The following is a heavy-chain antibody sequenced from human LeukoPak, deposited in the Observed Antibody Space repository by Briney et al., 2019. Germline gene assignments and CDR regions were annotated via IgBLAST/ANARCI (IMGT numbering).Heavy chain of an antibody. CDR1: GFTFESYG. Sequence: PGRSLRLSCEASGFTFESYGMQWVRQAPGKGLEWVAVTSYDGITKNYAESVKGRFTVSRDNLKNTLYLQMNSLRTEDTAVYYCAIGISDFDYWGQGTLVTVSS. V-gene: IGHV3-30*03. D-gene: IGHD2-15*01. CDR3: AIGISDFDY. CDR2: TSYDGITK. J-gene: IGHJ4*02.